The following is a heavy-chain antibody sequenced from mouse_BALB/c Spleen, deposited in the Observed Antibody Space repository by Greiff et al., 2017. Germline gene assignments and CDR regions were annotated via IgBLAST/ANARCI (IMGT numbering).Heavy chain of an antibody. CDR2: ILPGSGST. CDR1: GYTFSSYW. J-gene: IGHJ3*01. D-gene: IGHD2-14*01. Sequence: QVQLQQSGAELMKPGASVKISCKATGYTFSSYWIEWVKQRPGHGLEWIGEILPGSGSTNYNEKFKGKATFTADTSSNTAYMQLSSLTSEDSAVYYCASREAYYRYDVVAWFAYWGQGTLVTVSA. CDR3: ASREAYYRYDVVAWFAY. V-gene: IGHV1-9*01.